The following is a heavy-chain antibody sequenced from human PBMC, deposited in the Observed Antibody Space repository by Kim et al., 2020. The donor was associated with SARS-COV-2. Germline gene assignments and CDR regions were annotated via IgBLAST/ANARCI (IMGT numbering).Heavy chain of an antibody. J-gene: IGHJ4*02. V-gene: IGHV4-34*01. CDR3: ARGRPLFV. Sequence: SETLSLTCAVYGGSFSGYYWSWIRQPPGKGLEWIGEINHSGSTNYNPSLKSRVTISVDTSKNQFSLKLSSVTAADTAVYYCARGRPLFVWGQGTLVTVSS. CDR1: GGSFSGYY. D-gene: IGHD3-16*01. CDR2: INHSGST.